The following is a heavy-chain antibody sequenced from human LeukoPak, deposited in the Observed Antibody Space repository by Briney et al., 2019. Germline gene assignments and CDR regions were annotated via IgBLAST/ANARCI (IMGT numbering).Heavy chain of an antibody. J-gene: IGHJ6*02. CDR1: GGSISSYY. CDR3: VRGPTHSSSWYQDYYYGMDV. V-gene: IGHV4-59*01. Sequence: SETLSLTCTVSGGSISSYYWSWIRQPPGKGLEWIGYIYYSGSTNYNPSLKSRVTISVDTSKNQFSLKLSSVTAADTAVYYCVRGPTHSSSWYQDYYYGMDVWGQGTTVTVSS. D-gene: IGHD6-13*01. CDR2: IYYSGST.